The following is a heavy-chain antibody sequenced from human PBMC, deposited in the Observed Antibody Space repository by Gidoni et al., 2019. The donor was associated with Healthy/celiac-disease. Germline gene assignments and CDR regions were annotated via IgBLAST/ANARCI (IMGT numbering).Heavy chain of an antibody. CDR1: GGTFRSYA. CDR2: IIPIFGTA. Sequence: QVQLVQSGAEVKKPGSSVKVSCKASGGTFRSYAISWGRQAPGQGLEWMGGIIPIFGTANYAQKFQGRVTITADESTSTAYMELSSLRSEDTAVYYCARAMTYYYGSGSYLPRFYYGMDVWPRDHGHRLL. D-gene: IGHD3-10*01. CDR3: ARAMTYYYGSGSYLPRFYYGMDV. V-gene: IGHV1-69*01. J-gene: IGHJ6*02.